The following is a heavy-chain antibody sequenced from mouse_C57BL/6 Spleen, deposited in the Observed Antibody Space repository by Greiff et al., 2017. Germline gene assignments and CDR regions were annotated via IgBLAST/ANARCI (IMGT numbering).Heavy chain of an antibody. CDR2: INPNNGGT. D-gene: IGHD3-2*02. CDR3: APTAQATAWFAY. V-gene: IGHV1-22*01. CDR1: GYTFTDYN. Sequence: VQLQQSGPELVKPGASVKMSCKASGYTFTDYNMHWVKQSHGKSLEWIGYINPNNGGTSYNQKFKGKATLTVNKSSSTAYMGLRRLTSEDSAVYYCAPTAQATAWFAYWGQGTLVTVSA. J-gene: IGHJ3*01.